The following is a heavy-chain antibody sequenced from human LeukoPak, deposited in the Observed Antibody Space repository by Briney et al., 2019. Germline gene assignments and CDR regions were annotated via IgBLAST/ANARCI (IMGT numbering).Heavy chain of an antibody. CDR2: ISYDGSNK. CDR3: ARSSYSSSSSA. Sequence: PGGSLRLSCAASGFTFSSYGMHWVRQAPGKGLEWVAVISYDGSNKDYADSVKGRFTISRDNSKNTLNLQINSLRAEDTAVYYCARSSYSSSSSAWGQGTMVTVSS. J-gene: IGHJ3*01. D-gene: IGHD6-6*01. V-gene: IGHV3-30*03. CDR1: GFTFSSYG.